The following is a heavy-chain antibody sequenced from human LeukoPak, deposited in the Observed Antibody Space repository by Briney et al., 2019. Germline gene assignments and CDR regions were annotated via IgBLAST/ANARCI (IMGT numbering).Heavy chain of an antibody. V-gene: IGHV4-31*03. CDR2: ISYSGST. Sequence: SQTLSLTCTVSGASISSGAYYWSWIRQHPGKGLEWIGYISYSGSTFYNPSLKSRLIISVDTSKNQFSLKLSSVAAADTAVYYCALVEKIRGAIDYWGQGTLVTVSS. CDR1: GASISSGAYY. CDR3: ALVEKIRGAIDY. D-gene: IGHD3-10*01. J-gene: IGHJ4*02.